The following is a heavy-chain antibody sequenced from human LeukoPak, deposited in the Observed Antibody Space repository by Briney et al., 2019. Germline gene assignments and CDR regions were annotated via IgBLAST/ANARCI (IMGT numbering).Heavy chain of an antibody. J-gene: IGHJ4*02. D-gene: IGHD5-18*01. V-gene: IGHV4-39*01. CDR2: IYNTGIT. Sequence: SETLSLTCSVSGVFVSSNPYYWGWIRQPPGKGLEWIGTIYNTGITYYNPSLKSRVTVSMDTSKNQFSLRLNSVTAADTAVYYCARVDTAMAIDYWGQGTLVTVSS. CDR3: ARVDTAMAIDY. CDR1: GVFVSSNPYY.